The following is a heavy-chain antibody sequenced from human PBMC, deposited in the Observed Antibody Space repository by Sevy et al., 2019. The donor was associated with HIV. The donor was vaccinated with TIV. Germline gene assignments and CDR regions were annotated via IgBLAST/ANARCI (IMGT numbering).Heavy chain of an antibody. J-gene: IGHJ4*02. V-gene: IGHV1-2*06. CDR1: GYTFTAYY. CDR3: AKAYYYDSSAYYFDH. D-gene: IGHD3-22*01. Sequence: ASVKVSCKASGYTFTAYYVHWVRQAPGQGLEWMGRINPNSGGTNYEQKFQGRVTMTMGTSISTANMALSGLRYDYTAAYHCAKAYYYDSSAYYFDHWGQGTLVTVSS. CDR2: INPNSGGT.